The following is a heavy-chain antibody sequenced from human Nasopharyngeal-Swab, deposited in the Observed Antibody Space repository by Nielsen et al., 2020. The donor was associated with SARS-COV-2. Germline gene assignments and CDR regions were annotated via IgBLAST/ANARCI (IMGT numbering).Heavy chain of an antibody. CDR1: GFNLNRYW. V-gene: IGHV3-7*01. J-gene: IGHJ4*02. Sequence: GEYLKISCAASGFNLNRYWMHWVRQAPGKGLEWAANIEIDGSEKYYVDSVKGRFNISRANARNSLHLQMNSLRAEDTAVEYGRRGDPDYWGQGTLVTVSS. CDR3: RRGDPDY. CDR2: IEIDGSEK.